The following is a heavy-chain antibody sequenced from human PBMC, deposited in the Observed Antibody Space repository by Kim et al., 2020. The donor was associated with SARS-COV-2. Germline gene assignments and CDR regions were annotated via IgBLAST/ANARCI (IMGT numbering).Heavy chain of an antibody. J-gene: IGHJ4*01. CDR3: AKDRYRADTGYYFDN. CDR1: GDSISSSSYY. V-gene: IGHV4-39*07. Sequence: SETLSLTCTVSGDSISSSSYYWAWIRQPPGKELEWIGSIFYSGSTSYKPSLGSRVTMSLDTSKNQFSLSLTSVTAADTAEYYCAKDRYRADTGYYFDNWG. CDR2: IFYSGST. D-gene: IGHD1-26*01.